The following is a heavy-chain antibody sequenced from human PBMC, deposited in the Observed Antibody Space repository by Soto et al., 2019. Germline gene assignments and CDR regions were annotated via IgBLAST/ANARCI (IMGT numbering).Heavy chain of an antibody. Sequence: GGSLRLSCAASGFTFSHFAMHWVRQAPGKGLEWISVISFNATNGFFADSVKGRFTISRDNSKNTLYLQMDSLRTEDTAVYFCAKDWRYNYDTDAFDIWGQGTMVTVSS. V-gene: IGHV3-30-3*01. D-gene: IGHD5-18*01. CDR2: ISFNATNG. CDR3: AKDWRYNYDTDAFDI. CDR1: GFTFSHFA. J-gene: IGHJ3*02.